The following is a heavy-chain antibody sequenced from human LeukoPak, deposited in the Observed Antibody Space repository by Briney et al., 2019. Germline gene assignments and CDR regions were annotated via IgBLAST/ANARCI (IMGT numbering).Heavy chain of an antibody. D-gene: IGHD6-13*01. CDR1: GGSISSYY. CDR2: IYYSGST. V-gene: IGHV4-59*01. CDR3: AREGIAAGGLDY. Sequence: SETLSLTCTVSGGSISSYYWSWLRQPPGKGLEGIGYIYYSGSTNYNPSLKSRVTISVDTSKNQFSLKLSSVTAADTAVYYCAREGIAAGGLDYWGQGTLVTVSS. J-gene: IGHJ4*02.